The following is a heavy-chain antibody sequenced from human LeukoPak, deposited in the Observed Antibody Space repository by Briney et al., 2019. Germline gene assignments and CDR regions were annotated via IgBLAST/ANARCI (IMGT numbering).Heavy chain of an antibody. CDR2: ISSSGSTI. Sequence: GGSLRLSCAASGFTFSSYSMNWVRQAPGKGLEWVSYISSSGSTIYYADSVKGRFTISRDNAKNSLYLQMNSLRAEDTAVYYCARDLYYYDSSGYYYWGQGTLVTVSS. D-gene: IGHD3-22*01. J-gene: IGHJ4*02. CDR1: GFTFSSYS. CDR3: ARDLYYYDSSGYYY. V-gene: IGHV3-48*04.